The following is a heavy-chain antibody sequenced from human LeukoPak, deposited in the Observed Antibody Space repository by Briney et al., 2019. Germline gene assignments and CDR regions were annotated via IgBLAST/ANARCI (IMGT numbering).Heavy chain of an antibody. D-gene: IGHD4-17*01. CDR2: FDPEDGET. J-gene: IGHJ4*02. V-gene: IGHV1-24*01. CDR1: GYTLTELS. CDR3: ATAQTTVTTTNYFDN. Sequence: ASVKVSCKVSGYTLTELSMHWVRQAPGKGLEWMGGFDPEDGETIYAQKFQGRVTMTEDTSTDTAYMELSSLRSEDTAVYYCATAQTTVTTTNYFDNWGQGTLVTVSS.